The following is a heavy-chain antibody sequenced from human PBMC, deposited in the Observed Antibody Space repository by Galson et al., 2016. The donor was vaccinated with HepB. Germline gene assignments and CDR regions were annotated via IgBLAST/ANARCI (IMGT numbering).Heavy chain of an antibody. D-gene: IGHD3-16*02. V-gene: IGHV1-3*01. J-gene: IGHJ5*02. Sequence: SVKVSCKASGYIFTSYAMHWVRQAPGQRLEWMGWINVGNGNTKYSQKFQGRVTITRDTSASTAYMELSSLRSEDTAVYFCAREYMIAFGGFIVGWFDPWGQGTLVTVSS. CDR2: INVGNGNT. CDR3: AREYMIAFGGFIVGWFDP. CDR1: GYIFTSYA.